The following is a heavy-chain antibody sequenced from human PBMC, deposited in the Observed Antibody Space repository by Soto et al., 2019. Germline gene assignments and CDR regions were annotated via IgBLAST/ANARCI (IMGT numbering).Heavy chain of an antibody. CDR1: GFTFSSYS. V-gene: IGHV3-21*01. CDR2: ISSSSSYI. J-gene: IGHJ6*03. CDR3: ARMYCSSTSCYAGGNYYYYYYMDV. Sequence: EVQLVESGGGLVKPGGSLRLSCAASGFTFSSYSMNWVRQAPGKGLEWVLSISSSSSYIYYADSVKGRFTISRDNAKNSLYLQMNSLRAEDTAVYYCARMYCSSTSCYAGGNYYYYYYMDVWGKGTTVTVSS. D-gene: IGHD2-2*01.